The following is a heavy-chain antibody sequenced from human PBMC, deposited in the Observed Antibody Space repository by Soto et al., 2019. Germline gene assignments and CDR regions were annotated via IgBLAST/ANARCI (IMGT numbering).Heavy chain of an antibody. CDR3: GRDGSGTDYYYYYGMDV. J-gene: IGHJ6*02. CDR2: IYSGGST. Sequence: GGSLRLSCAASGFTVSSNYMSWVRQAPGKGLEWVSVIYSGGSTYYADSVKGRFTISRDNSKNTLYLQMNSLRAEDTAVYYCGRDGSGTDYYYYYGMDVWGQGTTDTVSS. D-gene: IGHD6-13*01. CDR1: GFTVSSNY. V-gene: IGHV3-66*01.